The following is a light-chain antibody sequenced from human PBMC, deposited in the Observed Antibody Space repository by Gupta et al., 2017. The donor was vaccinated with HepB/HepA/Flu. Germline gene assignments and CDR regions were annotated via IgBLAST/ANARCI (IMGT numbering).Light chain of an antibody. CDR1: SSNIGNNY. CDR2: NNK. V-gene: IGLV1-51*01. Sequence: QSVFTQPPSVSAAPGQKVTISCSGSSSNIGNNYVSWYQQTAGTAPKLLIYNNKKRHSGIPERFSGSKSGTSATVGSXGXQTGDEXDYYCGTGDSSKSAVVFGGGTKLTVL. J-gene: IGLJ2*01. CDR3: GTGDSSKSAVV.